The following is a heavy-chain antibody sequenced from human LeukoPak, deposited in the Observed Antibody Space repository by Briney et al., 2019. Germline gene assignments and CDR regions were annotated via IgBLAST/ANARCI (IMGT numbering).Heavy chain of an antibody. Sequence: SGTLSLTCAVSGGSISSSNWWSWVRQPPGKGLEWIGEIYHSGSTNYNPSLKSRVTISVDKSKNQFSLKLSSVTAADTAVYYCARIGVPYYYDSSGYSRLFDYWGQGTLVTVSS. CDR3: ARIGVPYYYDSSGYSRLFDY. CDR1: GGSISSSNW. CDR2: IYHSGST. D-gene: IGHD3-22*01. V-gene: IGHV4-4*02. J-gene: IGHJ4*02.